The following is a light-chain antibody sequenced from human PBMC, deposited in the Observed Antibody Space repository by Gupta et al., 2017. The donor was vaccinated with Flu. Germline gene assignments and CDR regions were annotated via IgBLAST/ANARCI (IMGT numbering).Light chain of an antibody. J-gene: IGLJ3*02. CDR3: QVWDNSSDHRAWV. CDR2: DDS. V-gene: IGLV3-21*02. CDR1: NIGIKS. Sequence: SYVLTQPPSVSVAPGQTARITCGGNNIGIKSVHWYHQKSGQAPVLVVYDDSDRPSGIPERFSGSNSVNTATLTISRVEVGDEADYYCQVWDNSSDHRAWVFGGGTKLTVL.